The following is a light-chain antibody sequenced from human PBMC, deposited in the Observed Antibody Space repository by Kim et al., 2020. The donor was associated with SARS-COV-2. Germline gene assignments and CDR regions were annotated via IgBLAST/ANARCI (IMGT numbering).Light chain of an antibody. J-gene: IGLJ2*01. Sequence: QSVLTQPPSASGTPGQEISISCSGTGSNVGRNSVSWYKKLPGQAPKLLIYNDNQRPSGVPDRFSASKSVTSASLAISGLQSEDEADYYCAAWDDSLDGLVVFGGGTQLTVL. V-gene: IGLV1-44*01. CDR1: GSNVGRNS. CDR3: AAWDDSLDGLVV. CDR2: NDN.